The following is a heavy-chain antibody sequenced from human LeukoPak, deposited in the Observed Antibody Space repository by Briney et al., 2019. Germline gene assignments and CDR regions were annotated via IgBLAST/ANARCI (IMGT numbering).Heavy chain of an antibody. CDR2: ISYDGSNK. V-gene: IGHV3-30-3*01. D-gene: IGHD2-21*01. J-gene: IGHJ4*02. Sequence: GGSLRLSCAASGFTFSSYAMHWVRQAPGKGLEWVAVISYDGSNKYYADSVKGRFTISRDNSKNTLYLQMNSLRAEDTAVYYCARDYVIHFDYWGQGTLVTVSS. CDR3: ARDYVIHFDY. CDR1: GFTFSSYA.